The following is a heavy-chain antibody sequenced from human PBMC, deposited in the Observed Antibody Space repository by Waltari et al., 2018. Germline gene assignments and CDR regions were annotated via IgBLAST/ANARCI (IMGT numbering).Heavy chain of an antibody. CDR3: ARPRRGRDAFDV. D-gene: IGHD3-10*01. J-gene: IGHJ3*01. V-gene: IGHV5-51*03. Sequence: EVQLVQSGPEVKKSGESLRISCQVSGYSFISSWIAWVRQMPGKGLEYMGIIWPDDSDTRYSPAFQGQVIISVDKSIGTAYLQLNTLKASDTAMYYCARPRRGRDAFDVWGPGTMVTVS. CDR1: GYSFISSW. CDR2: IWPDDSDT.